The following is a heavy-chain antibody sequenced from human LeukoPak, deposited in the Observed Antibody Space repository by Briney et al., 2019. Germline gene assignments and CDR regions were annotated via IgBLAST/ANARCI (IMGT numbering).Heavy chain of an antibody. J-gene: IGHJ5*02. CDR1: GFTFSSYA. D-gene: IGHD3-16*01. CDR2: INQDGSAK. CDR3: ARLLGESTIYDL. Sequence: PGGSLRLSCAASGFTFSSYAMSWVRQAPGKGLEWVASINQDGSAKYYVDSVKGRFIISRDNAENSLSLQMNSLRVEDTAMYYCARLLGESTIYDLWGQGTLVTVSS. V-gene: IGHV3-7*01.